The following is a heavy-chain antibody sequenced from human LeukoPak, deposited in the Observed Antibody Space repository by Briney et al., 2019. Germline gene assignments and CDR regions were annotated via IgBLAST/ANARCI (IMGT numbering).Heavy chain of an antibody. Sequence: SETLSLTCTVSGGSISSGSYYWSWIRQPPGKGLEWIGYIYYSGSTNYNPSLKSRVTISVDTSKNQFSLKLSSVTAADTAVYYCAREGLLTNYFDYWGQGTLVTVSS. J-gene: IGHJ4*02. V-gene: IGHV4-61*01. CDR3: AREGLLTNYFDY. D-gene: IGHD4/OR15-4a*01. CDR2: IYYSGST. CDR1: GGSISSGSYY.